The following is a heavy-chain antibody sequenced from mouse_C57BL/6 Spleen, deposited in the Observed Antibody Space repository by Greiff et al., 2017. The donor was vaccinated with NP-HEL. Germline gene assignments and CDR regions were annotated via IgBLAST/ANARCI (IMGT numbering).Heavy chain of an antibody. CDR1: GYTFTSYW. CDR3: ARALNWATPYFDY. D-gene: IGHD4-1*01. CDR2: INPSNGGT. Sequence: VQLQQPGTELVKPGASVKLSCKASGYTFTSYWMHWVKQRPGQGLEWIGNINPSNGGTNYNEKFKSKATLTVDKSSSTAYMQLSSLTSEDSAVYYCARALNWATPYFDYWGQGTTLTVSS. J-gene: IGHJ2*01. V-gene: IGHV1-53*01.